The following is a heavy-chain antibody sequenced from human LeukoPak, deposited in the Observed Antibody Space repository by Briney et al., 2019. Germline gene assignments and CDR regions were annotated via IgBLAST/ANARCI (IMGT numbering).Heavy chain of an antibody. J-gene: IGHJ3*01. D-gene: IGHD3-10*01. V-gene: IGHV5-51*01. CDR3: ARTDYYGGGIFYYYGSDL. CDR1: GYSFTSYW. Sequence: GESLKISCKGSGYSFTSYWIGWVRQMPGKGLEWMGIIYPGDSDTRYSPSFQGQVTISADKSISTAYLQWSSLKASDTAMYYCARTDYYGGGIFYYYGSDLWGQGTMVTVSS. CDR2: IYPGDSDT.